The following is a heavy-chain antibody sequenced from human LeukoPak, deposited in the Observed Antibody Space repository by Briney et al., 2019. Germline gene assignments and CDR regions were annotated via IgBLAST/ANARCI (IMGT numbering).Heavy chain of an antibody. D-gene: IGHD5-18*01. Sequence: TSETLSLTCTVSGGSISSYYWSWIRQPAGKGLEWIGRIYTSGSTNYNPSLKSRVTMSVDTSKNQFSLKLSSVTDADTAVYYCARVTTAMVTGYFDYWGQGTLVTVSS. CDR2: IYTSGST. J-gene: IGHJ4*02. CDR1: GGSISSYY. CDR3: ARVTTAMVTGYFDY. V-gene: IGHV4-4*07.